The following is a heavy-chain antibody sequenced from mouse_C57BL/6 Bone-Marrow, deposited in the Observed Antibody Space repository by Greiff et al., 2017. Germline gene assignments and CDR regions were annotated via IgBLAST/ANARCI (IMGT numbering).Heavy chain of an antibody. D-gene: IGHD1-1*01. Sequence: QVQLQQSGAELARPGASVKLSCKASGYTFPSYGISWVKQRTGQGLEWIGEIYPRSGNTYYNEKFKGKATLTADKSSRTAYMELRSLTSEDSAVYFCARWAGYYGFAYWGQGTLVTVSA. J-gene: IGHJ3*01. CDR3: ARWAGYYGFAY. V-gene: IGHV1-81*01. CDR1: GYTFPSYG. CDR2: IYPRSGNT.